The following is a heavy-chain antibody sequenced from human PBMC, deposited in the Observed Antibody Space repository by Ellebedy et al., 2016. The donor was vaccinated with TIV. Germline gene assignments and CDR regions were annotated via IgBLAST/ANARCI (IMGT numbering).Heavy chain of an antibody. CDR2: MYFSGGT. CDR3: ARFVAAHGYDY. Sequence: MPGGSLRLSCTVSGGSISGYYWGWIRQPPGKGLEWIGYMYFSGGTNSNPSLKSRVTISVDTSNNPFSLTLDSVTAADTAVYYCARFVAAHGYDYWGQGTLVTVSS. D-gene: IGHD6-25*01. CDR1: GGSISGYY. V-gene: IGHV4-59*01. J-gene: IGHJ4*02.